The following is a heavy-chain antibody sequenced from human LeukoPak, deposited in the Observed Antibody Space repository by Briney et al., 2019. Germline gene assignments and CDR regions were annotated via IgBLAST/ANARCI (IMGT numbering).Heavy chain of an antibody. CDR1: GGTFSSYA. D-gene: IGHD3-10*01. CDR2: NFFHDGTT. CDR3: ARDSGNYHYDMDV. J-gene: IGHJ6*02. Sequence: ASVEVSCKASGGTFSSYAISWVRQAPGQGLEWMGINFFHDGTTSNTQKFPGRLTMTRDTSTSTVYMELSSLRSEDTAVYYCARDSGNYHYDMDVWGQGTTVIVSS. V-gene: IGHV1-46*01.